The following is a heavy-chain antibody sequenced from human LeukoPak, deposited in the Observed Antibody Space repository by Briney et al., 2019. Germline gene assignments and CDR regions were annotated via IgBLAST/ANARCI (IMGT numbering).Heavy chain of an antibody. Sequence: KASETLSLTCTVSGGSMSDFYWSWIRQPPGKGLEWIGSIYDSGSTYYNPSLKSRVTISVDTSKNQFSLKLNSVTAADTAVYYCARHYGPWGQGTLVTVSS. J-gene: IGHJ5*02. CDR3: ARHYGP. V-gene: IGHV4-39*01. CDR1: GGSMSDFY. D-gene: IGHD3-10*01. CDR2: IYDSGST.